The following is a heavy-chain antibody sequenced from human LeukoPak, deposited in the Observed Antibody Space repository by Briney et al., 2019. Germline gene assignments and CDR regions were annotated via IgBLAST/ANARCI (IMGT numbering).Heavy chain of an antibody. CDR1: GYTFTDYY. J-gene: IGHJ3*01. CDR3: ARERNYGDYGNAFDV. D-gene: IGHD4-17*01. V-gene: IGHV1-2*02. CDR2: INPKRGVT. Sequence: ASVKVSCKASGYTFTDYYIHWMRQAPGQGLEWMGWINPKRGVTTYAQKFQGKVTMTRDTSITTAYMELTRLRSDDTTIYYCARERNYGDYGNAFDVWGQGTKVTVSS.